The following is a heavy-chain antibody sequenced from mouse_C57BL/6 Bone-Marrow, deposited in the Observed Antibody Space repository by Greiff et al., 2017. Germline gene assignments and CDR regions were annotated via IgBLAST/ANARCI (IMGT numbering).Heavy chain of an antibody. CDR1: GYTFTSYD. J-gene: IGHJ1*03. Sequence: VMLVESGPELVKPGASVKLSCKASGYTFTSYDINWVKQRPGQGLAWIGWLYPRDGSPKYNEKFKGKATLTVDTSSSTAYMELHSLTSEDSAVYFCARDYGSSYWYFDVWGTGTTVTVSS. CDR3: ARDYGSSYWYFDV. V-gene: IGHV1-85*01. D-gene: IGHD1-1*01. CDR2: LYPRDGSP.